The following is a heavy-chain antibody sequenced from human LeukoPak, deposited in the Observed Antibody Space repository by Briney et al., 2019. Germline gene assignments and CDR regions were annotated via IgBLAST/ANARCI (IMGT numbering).Heavy chain of an antibody. J-gene: IGHJ5*02. Sequence: ASVKVSCKASGYTFTGYYMHWVRQAPGQGLEWMGWINPNSGGTNYAQKFQGRVTMTRDTFISTAYMELSRLRSDDTAVYYCARAGEYSSAYNWFDPWGQGTLVTVSS. CDR3: ARAGEYSSAYNWFDP. CDR2: INPNSGGT. CDR1: GYTFTGYY. D-gene: IGHD6-6*01. V-gene: IGHV1-2*02.